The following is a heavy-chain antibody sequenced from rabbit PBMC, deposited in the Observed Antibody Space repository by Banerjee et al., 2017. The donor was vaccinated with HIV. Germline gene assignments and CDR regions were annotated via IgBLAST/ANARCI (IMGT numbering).Heavy chain of an antibody. CDR3: ARDLAGVIGWNFGL. V-gene: IGHV1S45*01. CDR2: IDVGSSGST. Sequence: QEQLEESGGGLVKPEGSLTLTCTASGFSFSSSYWICWVRQAPGKGLEWIACIDVGSSGSTYYATWAKGRFTISRTSSTTVTLQMTSLTAADTATYFCARDLAGVIGWNFGLWGQGTLVTVS. J-gene: IGHJ4*01. CDR1: GFSFSSSYW. D-gene: IGHD4-1*01.